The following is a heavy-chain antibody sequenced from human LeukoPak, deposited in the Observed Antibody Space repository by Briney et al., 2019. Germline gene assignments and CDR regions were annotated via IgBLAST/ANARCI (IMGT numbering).Heavy chain of an antibody. CDR2: ISYDGSNK. D-gene: IGHD1-1*01. Sequence: GGSLRLSCAASGFTFSSYAMHWVRQAPGKGLEWVAVISYDGSNKYYADSVKGRFTISRDNSKNTLYLQMNSLRAEDTAVYYCASSHIPTGQGWLFYYYMDVWGKGTTVTVSS. J-gene: IGHJ6*03. CDR1: GFTFSSYA. CDR3: ASSHIPTGQGWLFYYYMDV. V-gene: IGHV3-30-3*01.